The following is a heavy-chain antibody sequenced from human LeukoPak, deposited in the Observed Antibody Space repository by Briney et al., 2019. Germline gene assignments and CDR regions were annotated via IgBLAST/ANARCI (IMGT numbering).Heavy chain of an antibody. CDR2: ISGSGGST. CDR3: AKDGRIVGVSDAFDI. J-gene: IGHJ3*02. V-gene: IGHV3-23*01. Sequence: GGSLRLSCAASGFTFSSYAMSWVRQAPGKGLEWVSAISGSGGSTYYADSVKGRFTISRDSSKNTLYLQMNSLRAEDTAVYYCAKDGRIVGVSDAFDIWGQGTMVTVSS. D-gene: IGHD1-26*01. CDR1: GFTFSSYA.